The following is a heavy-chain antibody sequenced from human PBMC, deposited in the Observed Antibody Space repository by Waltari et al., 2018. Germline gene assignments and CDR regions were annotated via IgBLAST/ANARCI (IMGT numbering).Heavy chain of an antibody. D-gene: IGHD2-21*02. CDR3: ARGGGGDWEWFDP. CDR1: GGSVSGFY. V-gene: IGHV4-59*02. CDR2: IYYTGST. J-gene: IGHJ5*02. Sequence: QVQLQASGPSLLKPSETLSLICTVSGGSVSGFYWSWVRQPPGKGLDWIGYIYYTGSTNFNPALKSRVTMSVDTSKSQFSLKLSSVTAADTAFYYCARGGGGDWEWFDPWGQGTLVTVSS.